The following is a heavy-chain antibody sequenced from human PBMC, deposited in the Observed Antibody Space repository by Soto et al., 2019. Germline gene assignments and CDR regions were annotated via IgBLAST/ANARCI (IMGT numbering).Heavy chain of an antibody. V-gene: IGHV3-9*01. Sequence: EVQLVESGGGLVQPGRSLRLSCAASGFTFDDYAMPWVRQAPGKGLEWVSGISWNSGSIGYADFVKGRFTISRDNAKNSLYLQMNSLRAEDTALYYCAKAVGSYGNFDYWGQGTLVTVSS. J-gene: IGHJ4*02. CDR2: ISWNSGSI. CDR1: GFTFDDYA. D-gene: IGHD5-18*01. CDR3: AKAVGSYGNFDY.